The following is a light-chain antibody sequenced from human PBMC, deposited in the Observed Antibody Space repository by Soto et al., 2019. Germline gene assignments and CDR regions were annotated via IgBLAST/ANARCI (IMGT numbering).Light chain of an antibody. CDR1: QNVRSY. Sequence: ELVLPQYPATLSLSPGERATLSCGASQNVRSYLAWYQQKPGQAPRLLIYGASTRATGIPARFCGSGSGTEFTLTISGLQSEDFALYFCQQYNNWPFPFGPGTRLEI. J-gene: IGKJ5*01. CDR2: GAS. CDR3: QQYNNWPFP. V-gene: IGKV3-15*01.